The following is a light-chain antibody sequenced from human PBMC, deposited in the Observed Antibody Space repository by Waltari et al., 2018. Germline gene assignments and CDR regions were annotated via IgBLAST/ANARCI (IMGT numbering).Light chain of an antibody. CDR3: QAWDSSTYVV. CDR1: KLGDKY. CDR2: QDR. Sequence: SYELTQPPSVSVSPGQTASITCSGDKLGDKYACWYQQKPGRSPVVVIYQDRKRPSGIPERFSGSRSGNTATLTISGTQAMDEADYYCQAWDSSTYVVFGGGTKLTVL. V-gene: IGLV3-1*01. J-gene: IGLJ2*01.